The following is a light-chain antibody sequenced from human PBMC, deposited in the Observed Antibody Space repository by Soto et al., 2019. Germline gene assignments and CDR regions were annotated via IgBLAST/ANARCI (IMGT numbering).Light chain of an antibody. J-gene: IGLJ2*01. V-gene: IGLV2-14*01. CDR1: SSDVGGYNY. CDR2: DVS. CDR3: SSYTSSSTL. Sequence: QSALTQPASVSGSPGQSITISCKGTSSDVGGYNYVSWYQQHPGKAPKLMMYDVSNRPSGVSNRFSGSKSGNTASLTISGLQAEDEADYYCSSYTSSSTLFGGGTKVTVL.